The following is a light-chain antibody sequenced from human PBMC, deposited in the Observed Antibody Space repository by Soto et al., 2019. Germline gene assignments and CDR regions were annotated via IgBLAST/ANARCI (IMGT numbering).Light chain of an antibody. Sequence: IQMTQSPSSLSASVGDRVTITCRASQGIRNDLGWYQQKPGQPPKLLIYWASTRESGVPDRFSGSGSGTDFTLTISSLQAEDVAVYYCQQYYSNPLTFGGGTKVEIK. CDR2: WAS. J-gene: IGKJ4*01. CDR1: QGIRND. V-gene: IGKV4-1*01. CDR3: QQYYSNPLT.